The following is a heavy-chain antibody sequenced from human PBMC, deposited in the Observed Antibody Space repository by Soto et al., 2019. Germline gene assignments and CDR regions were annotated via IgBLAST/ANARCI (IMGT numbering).Heavy chain of an antibody. CDR2: IYYSGST. CDR3: AGGYDFKYGMDV. D-gene: IGHD5-12*01. V-gene: IGHV4-59*01. J-gene: IGHJ6*02. Sequence: SETLSLTCTVSGGSISSYYWSWIRQPPGKGLEWIGYIYYSGSTNYNPSLKSRVTISVDTSKNQFSLKLSSVTAADTAVYYCAGGYDFKYGMDVWGQGTTVTVSS. CDR1: GGSISSYY.